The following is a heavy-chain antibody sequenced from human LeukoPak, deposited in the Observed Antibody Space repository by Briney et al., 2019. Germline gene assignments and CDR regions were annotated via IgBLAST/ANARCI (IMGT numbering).Heavy chain of an antibody. J-gene: IGHJ4*02. D-gene: IGHD2-15*01. Sequence: GESLKISCKSSGYSFTNYWIGWVRQVPGKGLEWMGIIYPGDSDTRYSPSFQGRVTISADKSVTTAYLQWSSLKASDTAMYFCIRQALGYCSGGNCYSESWGQGTLVTVSS. CDR2: IYPGDSDT. CDR3: IRQALGYCSGGNCYSES. V-gene: IGHV5-51*01. CDR1: GYSFTNYW.